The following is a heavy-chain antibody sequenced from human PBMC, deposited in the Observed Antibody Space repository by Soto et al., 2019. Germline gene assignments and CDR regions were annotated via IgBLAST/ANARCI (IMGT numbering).Heavy chain of an antibody. D-gene: IGHD3-10*01. CDR3: GGYYYGSGSQTLFDY. V-gene: IGHV3-53*01. J-gene: IGHJ4*02. CDR2: IYSGGST. Sequence: EVQLVESGGGLIQPGGSLRLSCAASGFTVSSNYMSWVRQAPGKGLEWVSGIYSGGSTYYADSVKGRFTISRDNSKNTLYLQMNSLRAEDTAVYYCGGYYYGSGSQTLFDYWGQGTLVTVSS. CDR1: GFTVSSNY.